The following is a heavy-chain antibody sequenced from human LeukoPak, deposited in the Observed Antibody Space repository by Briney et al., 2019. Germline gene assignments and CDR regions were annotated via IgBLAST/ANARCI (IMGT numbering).Heavy chain of an antibody. D-gene: IGHD7-27*01. J-gene: IGHJ4*02. CDR2: IKSKTDGGTT. CDR3: TTDSVAPTGV. Sequence: RGSLRLSCAASGFNFSNAWMSWVRQAPGKGLEWVGCIKSKTDGGTTDYAAPANGRFTISRDDSKNTLYLQMNSLKTEDTAVYYCTTDSVAPTGVWGQGTLVTVSS. CDR1: GFNFSNAW. V-gene: IGHV3-15*01.